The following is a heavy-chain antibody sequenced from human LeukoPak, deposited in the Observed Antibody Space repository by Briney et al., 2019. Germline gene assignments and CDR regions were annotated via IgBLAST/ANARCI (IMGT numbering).Heavy chain of an antibody. CDR2: ISSSGSTI. CDR1: GFTFSSYE. D-gene: IGHD2-15*01. Sequence: GGSLRLSCAASGFTFSSYEMSWVRQAPGKGLEWVSYISSSGSTIYYADSVKGRFTISRDNAKNSLYLQMNSLRAEDTAVYYCAREPSVVVVAATLYGMDVWGQGTTVTVSS. V-gene: IGHV3-48*03. J-gene: IGHJ6*02. CDR3: AREPSVVVVAATLYGMDV.